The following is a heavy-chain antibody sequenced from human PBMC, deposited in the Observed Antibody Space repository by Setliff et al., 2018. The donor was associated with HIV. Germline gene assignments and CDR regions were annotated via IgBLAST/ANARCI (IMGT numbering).Heavy chain of an antibody. V-gene: IGHV4-34*01. D-gene: IGHD1-7*01. CDR3: ARVRLELRQYWFDS. Sequence: PSETLSLTCAVYGGSFSGFYWTFIRQSPGKGLEWIGEVTHSGTTTYDPSLKSRITISVDTSKNQFSLKLTSVTAADMGVYYCARVRLELRQYWFDSWGQGSQVTVSS. J-gene: IGHJ5*01. CDR2: VTHSGTT. CDR1: GGSFSGFY.